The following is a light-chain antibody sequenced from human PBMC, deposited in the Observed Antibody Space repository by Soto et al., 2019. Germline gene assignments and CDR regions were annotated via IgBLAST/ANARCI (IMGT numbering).Light chain of an antibody. J-gene: IGKJ4*01. CDR2: DTY. Sequence: EIVMTQSPASLSVSPGERATLSCRASQSVSSDLVWYQQKPGQSPRLLIYDTYTMATGIPARFSGSGSGTEFTLIISSLQSEDSAVYYCQQYRNWPLTFGGGTKVEIK. CDR3: QQYRNWPLT. CDR1: QSVSSD. V-gene: IGKV3-15*01.